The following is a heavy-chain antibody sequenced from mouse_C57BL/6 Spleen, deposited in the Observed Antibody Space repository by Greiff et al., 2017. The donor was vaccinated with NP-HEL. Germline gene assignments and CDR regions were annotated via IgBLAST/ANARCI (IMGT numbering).Heavy chain of an antibody. CDR2: ISNGGGST. CDR1: GFTFSDYY. CDR3: ARHPYFDV. V-gene: IGHV5-12*01. Sequence: EVMLVESGGGLVQPGGSLKLSCAASGFTFSDYYMYWVRQTPEKRLEWVAYISNGGGSTYYPDTVKGRFTISRDNAKNTLYLQMSRLKSEDTAMYYCARHPYFDVWGTGTMVTVSS. J-gene: IGHJ1*03.